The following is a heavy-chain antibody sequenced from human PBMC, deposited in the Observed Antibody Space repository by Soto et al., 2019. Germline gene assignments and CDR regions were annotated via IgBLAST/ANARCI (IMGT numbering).Heavy chain of an antibody. CDR2: IYPGDSDT. V-gene: IGHV5-51*01. Sequence: GASQKISCKGSGYSFTSYWIGWVRQMPGKGLEWMGIIYPGDSDTRYSPSFQGQVTISADKSISTAYLQWSSLKASDTAMYYCAAYCGGDCYSGAFDSWGEGTMLPV. CDR1: GYSFTSYW. CDR3: AAYCGGDCYSGAFDS. J-gene: IGHJ3*02. D-gene: IGHD2-21*02.